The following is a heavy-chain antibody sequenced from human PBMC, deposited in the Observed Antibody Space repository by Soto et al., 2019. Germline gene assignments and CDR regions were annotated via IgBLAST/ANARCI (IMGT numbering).Heavy chain of an antibody. V-gene: IGHV1-8*01. J-gene: IGHJ6*03. D-gene: IGHD3-10*01. CDR3: ARRLSTRNFYYYMDV. Sequence: QVQLVQSGAEVKKPGASVKVSCKASGYNFTTYDINWVRQATGQGLEWMGWMNPNSGNTGSTQKFQGRVTMTRDTSISTAYMELSSLTSEDTAVYYWARRLSTRNFYYYMDVWGKGTTVTVSS. CDR2: MNPNSGNT. CDR1: GYNFTTYD.